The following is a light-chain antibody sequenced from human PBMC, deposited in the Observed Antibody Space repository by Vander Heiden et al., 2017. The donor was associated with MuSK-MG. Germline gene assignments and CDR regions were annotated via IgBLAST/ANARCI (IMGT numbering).Light chain of an antibody. CDR2: DAS. Sequence: ESVLTQSPGTLSLSPGERATVSCRASQSVSSSYLAWYQQKPGQAPRLLIYDASTRATGIPDRFSGSGSGTDFALTISRLEPEDFAVYYCQQDGNSPHTFGQGTKVEIK. V-gene: IGKV3-20*01. J-gene: IGKJ1*01. CDR1: QSVSSSY. CDR3: QQDGNSPHT.